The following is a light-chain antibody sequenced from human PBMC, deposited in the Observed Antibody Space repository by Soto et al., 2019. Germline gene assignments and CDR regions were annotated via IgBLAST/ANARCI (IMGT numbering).Light chain of an antibody. CDR1: SGDVGGYYY. Sequence: QSVLTQPASVSGSPGQSITISCTGTSGDVGGYYYVSWYQQLPGKAPKLMISEVSNRPSGVSNRFSASKSGNTASLTISGLQAEDEADYYCSSYTAGGTIFGTGTKVTVL. V-gene: IGLV2-14*01. CDR3: SSYTAGGTI. J-gene: IGLJ1*01. CDR2: EVS.